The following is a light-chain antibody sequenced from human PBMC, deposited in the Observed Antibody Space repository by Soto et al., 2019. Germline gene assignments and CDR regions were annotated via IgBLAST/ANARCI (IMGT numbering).Light chain of an antibody. V-gene: IGLV2-14*03. CDR2: DDN. CDR1: SSDVGGYNY. CDR3: SSYAGTGTLV. J-gene: IGLJ2*01. Sequence: QSALTQPASVSGSPGQSITISCTGSSSDVGGYNYVSWYQQHPGKAPKLLIYDDNKRPSGLSDRFSGSKSGNTASLTVSGLQAEDEGDYYCSSYAGTGTLVFGGGTKLTVL.